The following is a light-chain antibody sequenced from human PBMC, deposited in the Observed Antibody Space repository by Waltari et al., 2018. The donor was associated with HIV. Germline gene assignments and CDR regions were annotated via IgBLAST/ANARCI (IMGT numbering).Light chain of an antibody. CDR2: DAS. Sequence: EIVLPQSPATLSLSPGESATPSCRASQSVSSYLAWYQQKPGQAPKLLIYDASNRATGIPARFRGSGSGTDFTLTISSLEPEDFAVYYCQQRSNWPPGLTFGGGTKVEIK. CDR3: QQRSNWPPGLT. J-gene: IGKJ4*01. CDR1: QSVSSY. V-gene: IGKV3-11*01.